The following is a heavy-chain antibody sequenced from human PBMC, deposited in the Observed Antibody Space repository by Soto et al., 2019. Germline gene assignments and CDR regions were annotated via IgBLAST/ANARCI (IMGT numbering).Heavy chain of an antibody. V-gene: IGHV2-5*02. CDR2: IYWDDDK. CDR3: ALFRGGPNYFDS. CDR1: GFSLTTTGAG. J-gene: IGHJ4*02. Sequence: QITLKESGLTLVKPTQTLTLTCTFSGFSLTTTGAGVGWIRQPPGKALEWLALIYWDDDKRYSPSLKSRLTITKDTSRNQVVLRMTNMDPVETATYYCALFRGGPNYFDSWGQGTLVTVSS. D-gene: IGHD2-15*01.